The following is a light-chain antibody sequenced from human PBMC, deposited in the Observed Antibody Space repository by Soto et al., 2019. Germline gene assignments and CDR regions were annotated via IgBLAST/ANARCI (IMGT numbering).Light chain of an antibody. Sequence: IQMTQSPSSLSASVGDRVTITCRASQGISNELGWYQQRPGKAPKVLIYGASDLQSGVPSRFSGSASGTDFTLTISSLQPEDFATYYCLQDYTYPWTFGQGTKVEMK. V-gene: IGKV1-6*01. J-gene: IGKJ1*01. CDR3: LQDYTYPWT. CDR2: GAS. CDR1: QGISNE.